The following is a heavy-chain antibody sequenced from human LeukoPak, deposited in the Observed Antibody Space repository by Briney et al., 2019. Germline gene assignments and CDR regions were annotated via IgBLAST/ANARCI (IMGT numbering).Heavy chain of an antibody. V-gene: IGHV5-51*01. CDR2: IYPYDSDP. CDR1: GYSFTSYW. Sequence: GESLKISCESSGYSFTSYWIGWVRQMPRKGLEWMGSIYPYDSDPKYSPSFQGRVTISADKSISTAYVQWSSLKASDTAIYFCARRRNSQYFDIWGPGNLLTVSS. J-gene: IGHJ2*01. CDR3: ARRRNSQYFDI. D-gene: IGHD2/OR15-2a*01.